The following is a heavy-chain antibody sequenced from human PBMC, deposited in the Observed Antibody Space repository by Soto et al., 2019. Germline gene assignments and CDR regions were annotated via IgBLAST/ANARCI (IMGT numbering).Heavy chain of an antibody. Sequence: SETLSLTCTVSGGSVSSGSYYWSWIRQPPGKGLEWIGYIYYSGSTNYNPSLKSRVTISVDTSKNQFSLKLSSVTAADTAVYYCARDPLNLYSSSYYYYYGMDVWGQGTTVTVSS. V-gene: IGHV4-61*01. CDR1: GGSVSSGSYY. D-gene: IGHD6-13*01. CDR3: ARDPLNLYSSSYYYYYGMDV. J-gene: IGHJ6*02. CDR2: IYYSGST.